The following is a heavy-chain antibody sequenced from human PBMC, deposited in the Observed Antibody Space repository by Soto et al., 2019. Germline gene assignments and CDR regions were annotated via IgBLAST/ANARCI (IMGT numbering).Heavy chain of an antibody. V-gene: IGHV3-23*01. D-gene: IGHD3-3*01. CDR3: AKVNYDFWSGYYFQH. Sequence: GESLKISCAASGFTFSSYAMSWVRQAPGKGLEWVSAISGSGGSTYYADSVKGRFTISRDNSKNTLYLQMNSLRAEDTAVYYCAKVNYDFWSGYYFQHWGQGTLVTVSS. J-gene: IGHJ1*01. CDR2: ISGSGGST. CDR1: GFTFSSYA.